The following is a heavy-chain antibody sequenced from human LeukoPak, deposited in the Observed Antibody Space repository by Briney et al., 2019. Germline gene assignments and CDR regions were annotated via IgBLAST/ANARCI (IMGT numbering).Heavy chain of an antibody. V-gene: IGHV3-23*01. Sequence: GGSLRLSCAASGFTFSSYAMSWVRQAPGKGLEWVSAISGSGGSTYYADSVKGRFTISRDNSENTLYLQMNSLRAEDTAVYYCAKDPNLATISLGNDYWGQGTLVTVSS. D-gene: IGHD1-14*01. J-gene: IGHJ4*02. CDR2: ISGSGGST. CDR1: GFTFSSYA. CDR3: AKDPNLATISLGNDY.